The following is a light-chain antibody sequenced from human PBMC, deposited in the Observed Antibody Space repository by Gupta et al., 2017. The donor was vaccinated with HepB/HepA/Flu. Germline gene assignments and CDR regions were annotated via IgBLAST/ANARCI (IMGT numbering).Light chain of an antibody. J-gene: IGKJ1*01. V-gene: IGKV3-15*01. CDR3: QQYDRWPWT. Sequence: DIVMTQSPATLSVSPGGRATLSCGAGQSVSGHVAWYKQTPGQAPRLIIYDASTRAPGIPTSFSGSGSGTEFTLTISSLQSEDFVVYHCQQYDRWPWTFGQGTKVENK. CDR2: DAS. CDR1: QSVSGH.